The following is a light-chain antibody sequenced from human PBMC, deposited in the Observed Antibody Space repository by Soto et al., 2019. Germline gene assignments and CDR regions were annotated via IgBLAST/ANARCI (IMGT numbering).Light chain of an antibody. V-gene: IGKV3-20*01. Sequence: EIVLTQSPGTLSLSPGERATLSCRASQTLTNTYLAWYQQKPGQAPRLLIFDASTRATGIPDRFSGSGSGTDFTLTISRMEPEDFAVYCCQLYGVSPKTFGQGTNVEFK. J-gene: IGKJ1*01. CDR1: QTLTNTY. CDR2: DAS. CDR3: QLYGVSPKT.